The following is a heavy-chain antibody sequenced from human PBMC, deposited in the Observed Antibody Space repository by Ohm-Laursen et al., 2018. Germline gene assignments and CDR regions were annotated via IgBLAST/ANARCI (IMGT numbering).Heavy chain of an antibody. CDR1: GGSFSDYY. CDR3: ARNGTSRIDY. V-gene: IGHV4-34*01. CDR2: INHSGST. J-gene: IGHJ4*02. D-gene: IGHD2-2*01. Sequence: SETLSLTCTVYGGSFSDYYWSWIRQPPGKGLEWIGEINHSGSTNYNPSLKSRVTISVDTSKNQFSLKLSSVTAADTAVYYCARNGTSRIDYWGQGTLVTVSS.